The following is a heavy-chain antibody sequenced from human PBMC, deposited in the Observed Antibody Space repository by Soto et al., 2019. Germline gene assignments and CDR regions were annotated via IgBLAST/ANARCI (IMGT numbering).Heavy chain of an antibody. V-gene: IGHV3-23*01. J-gene: IGHJ4*02. CDR3: ARRARDGYNSPIDS. CDR1: GFTFTDYA. Sequence: EVQLSESGGGLVQPGGSLRLSCATSGFTFTDYAMNWVRQAPGKGLERVAYLSSGGRQTWHGGSVKGRFTISRDISKNTLFLQLSSLGAEDTAVYYWARRARDGYNSPIDSWGQGTLVTVSS. CDR2: LSSGGRQT. D-gene: IGHD5-12*01.